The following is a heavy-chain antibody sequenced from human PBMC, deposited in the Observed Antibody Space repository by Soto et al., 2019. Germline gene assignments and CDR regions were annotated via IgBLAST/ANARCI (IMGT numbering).Heavy chain of an antibody. D-gene: IGHD3-3*01. Sequence: ASVKVSCKASGYTFTGYYMHWVRQAPGQGLEWMGWINPNSGGTNYAQKFQGWVTMTRDTSISTAYMELSRLRSDDTAVYYCARGLDFWSGYYPFDYSPTNYYDYWGQGTLVTVSS. CDR1: GYTFTGYY. V-gene: IGHV1-2*04. CDR2: INPNSGGT. J-gene: IGHJ4*02. CDR3: ARGLDFWSGYYPFDYSPTNYYDY.